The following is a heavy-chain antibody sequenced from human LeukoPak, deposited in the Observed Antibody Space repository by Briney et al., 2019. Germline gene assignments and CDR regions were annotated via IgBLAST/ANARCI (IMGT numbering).Heavy chain of an antibody. CDR1: GYTFTGYY. CDR3: VTVDIFGDRYYFYMDV. D-gene: IGHD3-3*01. J-gene: IGHJ6*03. CDR2: INPNSGGT. Sequence: GAPVKVSCKASGYTFTGYYMHWVRQAPGQGLEWMGWINPNSGGTNYAQKFQGRVTMTRDTSISTAYMELSRLRSDDTAVYYCVTVDIFGDRYYFYMDVWGEGTTVTVSS. V-gene: IGHV1-2*02.